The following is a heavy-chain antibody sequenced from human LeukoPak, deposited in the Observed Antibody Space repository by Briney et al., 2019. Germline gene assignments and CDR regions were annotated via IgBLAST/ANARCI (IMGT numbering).Heavy chain of an antibody. V-gene: IGHV1-69*13. J-gene: IGHJ5*02. Sequence: VKVSCKASGYTFTSYDINWVRQATGQGLEWMGGIIPIFGTANYAQKFQGRVTITADESTSTAYMELSSLRSEDTAVYYCARADLGSYNWFDPWGQGTLVTVSS. CDR3: ARADLGSYNWFDP. CDR2: IIPIFGTA. D-gene: IGHD2-15*01. CDR1: GYTFTSYD.